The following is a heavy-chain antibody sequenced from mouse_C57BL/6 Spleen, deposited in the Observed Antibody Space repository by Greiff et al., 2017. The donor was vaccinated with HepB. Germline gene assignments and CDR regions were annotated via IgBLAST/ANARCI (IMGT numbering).Heavy chain of an antibody. CDR3: ARDRAWFAY. J-gene: IGHJ3*01. Sequence: QVHVKQSGAELARPGASVKLSCKASGYTFTSYGISWVKQRTGQGLEWIGEIYPRSGNTYYNEKFKGKATLTADKSSSTAYMELRSLTSEDSAVYFCARDRAWFAYWGQGTLVTVSA. CDR1: GYTFTSYG. V-gene: IGHV1-81*01. CDR2: IYPRSGNT.